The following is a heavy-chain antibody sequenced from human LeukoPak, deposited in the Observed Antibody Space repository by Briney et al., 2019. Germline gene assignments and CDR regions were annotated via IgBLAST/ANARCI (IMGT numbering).Heavy chain of an antibody. CDR3: ARGYCSGGSCYNPPLAY. CDR2: IIPIFGTA. Sequence: ASVKVSCKASGGTFSSYAISWVRQAPGQGLEWMGGIIPIFGTANYAQKFQGRVTITADESTSTANMELSSLRSEDTAVYYCARGYCSGGSCYNPPLAYWGQGTLVTVYS. V-gene: IGHV1-69*13. J-gene: IGHJ4*02. D-gene: IGHD2-15*01. CDR1: GGTFSSYA.